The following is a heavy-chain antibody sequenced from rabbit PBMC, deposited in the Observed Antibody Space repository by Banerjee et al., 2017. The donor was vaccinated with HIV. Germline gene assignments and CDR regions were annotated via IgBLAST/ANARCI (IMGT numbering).Heavy chain of an antibody. Sequence: QEQLEEYGGDLVQPEGSLTLTCKAYGFSFSNKDVMCWVRQAPGKGLEWIACINAVTGMAVYASWAKGRFTFSKTASTTVTLQMSSLSAADTATYFCANDLVGVISLKFRWWGPGTLFTVS. CDR3: ANDLVGVISLKFRW. V-gene: IGHV1S45*01. J-gene: IGHJ4*01. D-gene: IGHD5-1*01. CDR1: GFSFSNKDV. CDR2: INAVTGMA.